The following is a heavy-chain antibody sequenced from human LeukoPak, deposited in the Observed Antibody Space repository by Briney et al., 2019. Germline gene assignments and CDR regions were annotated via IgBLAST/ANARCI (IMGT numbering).Heavy chain of an antibody. CDR1: GGSISSYY. CDR2: IYYIGST. D-gene: IGHD7-27*01. CDR3: ARAPGVAEVGRLDL. J-gene: IGHJ2*01. Sequence: PSETLSLTCTVSGGSISSYYWSWIRQPTGKGLEWIGYIYYIGSTNYNPSLKSRVTISVDTSKNQFSLKLSSVTAADTAVYYCARAPGVAEVGRLDLWGRGTLVTVSS. V-gene: IGHV4-59*08.